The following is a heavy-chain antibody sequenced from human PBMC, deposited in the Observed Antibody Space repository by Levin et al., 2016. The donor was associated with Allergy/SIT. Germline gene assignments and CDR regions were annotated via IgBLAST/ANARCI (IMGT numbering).Heavy chain of an antibody. CDR1: GFTFSSYA. CDR3: ARDRHFDWSYGMDV. Sequence: GGSLRLSCAASGFTFSSYAMHWVRQAPGKGLEWVAVISYDGSNKYYADSVKGRFTISRDNSKNTLYLQMNSLRAEDTAVYYCARDRHFDWSYGMDVWGQGTTVTVSS. J-gene: IGHJ6*02. CDR2: ISYDGSNK. V-gene: IGHV3-30-3*01. D-gene: IGHD3-9*01.